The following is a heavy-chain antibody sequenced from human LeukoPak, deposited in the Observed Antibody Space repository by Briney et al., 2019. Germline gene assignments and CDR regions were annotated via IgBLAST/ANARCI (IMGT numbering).Heavy chain of an antibody. D-gene: IGHD6-6*01. CDR2: IFYGGST. Sequence: SETLSLTCTVSGGSISSRPYDWGWIRQPPGKGLEWIGSIFYGGSTYYNPSLRSRVTISADTSKNQFSLKLSSVTAADTAVYYCARGSKRGASIAPDYWGQGTLVTVSS. CDR3: ARGSKRGASIAPDY. V-gene: IGHV4-39*07. J-gene: IGHJ4*02. CDR1: GGSISSRPYD.